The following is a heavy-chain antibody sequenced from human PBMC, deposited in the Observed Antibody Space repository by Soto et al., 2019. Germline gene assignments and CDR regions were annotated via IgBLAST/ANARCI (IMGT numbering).Heavy chain of an antibody. V-gene: IGHV3-53*01. D-gene: IGHD3-10*01. Sequence: GGSLRLSCAASGLTVGDNYMSWVRQAPGMGLEWVSAIYYNGTTYYADSVKGRFTIPRDTSKNTLSLQMDSLRVEDTAVYYCVRPLSSGRNYGKDVWGQGTTVTVSS. J-gene: IGHJ6*02. CDR3: VRPLSSGRNYGKDV. CDR1: GLTVGDNY. CDR2: IYYNGTT.